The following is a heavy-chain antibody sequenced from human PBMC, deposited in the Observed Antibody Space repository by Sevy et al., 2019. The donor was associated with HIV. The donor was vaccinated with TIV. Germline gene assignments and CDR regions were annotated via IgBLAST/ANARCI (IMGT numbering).Heavy chain of an antibody. J-gene: IGHJ3*02. CDR3: ASLPNNYYDSSGSSGDDAFDI. CDR1: GFTFSRYG. CDR2: IWNDIGNK. V-gene: IGHV3-33*01. Sequence: GGSLRLSCAASGFTFSRYGMHWVRQAPGKGLEWVAVIWNDIGNKHYADSVKGRFTISRDNSKNTLYLQMNSLRAEDTAVYYCASLPNNYYDSSGSSGDDAFDIWGQGTMVTVSS. D-gene: IGHD3-22*01.